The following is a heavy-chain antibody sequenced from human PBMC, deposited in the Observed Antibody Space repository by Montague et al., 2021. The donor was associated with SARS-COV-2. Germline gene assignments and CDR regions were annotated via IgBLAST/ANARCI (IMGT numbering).Heavy chain of an antibody. Sequence: PALVKPTQTLTLTCTFSGFSLSTSGVGVGWIRQPPGKALEWLALXXWDDDKRYSPSLKSRLTITEDTSKNQVVLTMTNMDPVDTATYYCAHRDSGRIAAAGFDYWGQGTLVTVSS. CDR1: GFSLSTSGVG. CDR3: AHRDSGRIAAAGFDY. V-gene: IGHV2-5*02. J-gene: IGHJ4*02. D-gene: IGHD6-13*01. CDR2: XXWDDDK.